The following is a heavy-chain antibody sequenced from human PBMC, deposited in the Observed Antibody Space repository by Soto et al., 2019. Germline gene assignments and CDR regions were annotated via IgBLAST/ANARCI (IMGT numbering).Heavy chain of an antibody. J-gene: IGHJ6*02. Sequence: PGGSLRLSCAASGFTFSSYGMHWVRQAPGKGLEWVAVISYDGSNKYYADSVKGRFTISRDNSKNTLYLQMNSLRAEDTAVYYCAKDGSDFWSGSYGMDVWGQGTTVTVSS. D-gene: IGHD3-3*01. V-gene: IGHV3-30*18. CDR3: AKDGSDFWSGSYGMDV. CDR1: GFTFSSYG. CDR2: ISYDGSNK.